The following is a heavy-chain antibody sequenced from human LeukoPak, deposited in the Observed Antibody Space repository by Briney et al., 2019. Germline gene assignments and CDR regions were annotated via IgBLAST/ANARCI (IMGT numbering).Heavy chain of an antibody. CDR2: INHSGST. CDR1: GGSFSGYY. Sequence: SETLSLTCAVYGGSFSGYYWSWIRQPPGKGLEWIGEINHSGSTNYNPSLKSRVTISVDTSKNQFSLKLSSVTAADTAVYYCVRHVKWLVLGNYFDYWGQGTLVTVSS. J-gene: IGHJ4*02. V-gene: IGHV4-34*01. D-gene: IGHD6-19*01. CDR3: VRHVKWLVLGNYFDY.